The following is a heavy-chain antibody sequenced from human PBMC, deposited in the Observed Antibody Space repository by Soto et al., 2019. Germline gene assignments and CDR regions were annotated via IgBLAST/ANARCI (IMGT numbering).Heavy chain of an antibody. Sequence: QVQLQQWGAGLLKPSETLSLTCAVYGGSFSGYYWSWIRQPPGKGLEWIGEINHSGSTNYNPSLKSRVPISVDTSKNQFSLKLSSVTAADTAVYYCARGPGIGYCSGGSCYSPVWGQGTLVTVSS. V-gene: IGHV4-34*01. CDR3: ARGPGIGYCSGGSCYSPV. D-gene: IGHD2-15*01. J-gene: IGHJ4*02. CDR2: INHSGST. CDR1: GGSFSGYY.